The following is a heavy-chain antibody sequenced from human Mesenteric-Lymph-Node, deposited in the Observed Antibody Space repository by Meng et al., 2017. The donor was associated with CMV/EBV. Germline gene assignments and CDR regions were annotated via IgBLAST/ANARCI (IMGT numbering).Heavy chain of an antibody. Sequence: GGSLRLSCAASGFTFSTYSMNWVRQAPGKGLEWVSFISSTSSYTHYADSVKGRFTISRDNAKNSLYLQMNSLRAEDTAVYYCARGTVTIFAVVIPYYYGLDFWGQGTSVTVSS. CDR2: ISSTSSYT. D-gene: IGHD3-3*01. V-gene: IGHV3-21*01. J-gene: IGHJ6*02. CDR1: GFTFSTYS. CDR3: ARGTVTIFAVVIPYYYGLDF.